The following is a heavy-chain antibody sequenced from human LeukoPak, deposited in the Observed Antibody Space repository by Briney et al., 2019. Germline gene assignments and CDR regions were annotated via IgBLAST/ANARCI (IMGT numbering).Heavy chain of an antibody. CDR1: GGSISSYY. J-gene: IGHJ4*02. D-gene: IGHD5-18*01. Sequence: PSETLSLTCTVSGGSISSYYWSWIRQPAGKGLEWIGRIYTSGSTNYNPSLKSRVTMSVDTSKNQFSLKLSSVTAADTAVYYCARNRYSYGFGGDFDYWGQGTLVTVSS. CDR2: IYTSGST. V-gene: IGHV4-4*07. CDR3: ARNRYSYGFGGDFDY.